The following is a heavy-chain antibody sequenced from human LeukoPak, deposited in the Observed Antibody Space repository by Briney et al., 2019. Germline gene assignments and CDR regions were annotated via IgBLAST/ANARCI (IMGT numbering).Heavy chain of an antibody. CDR2: ISAYNGNT. CDR1: GYTFTSYG. J-gene: IGHJ4*02. Sequence: ASVKVSCKASGYTFTSYGISWVRQAPGQGLEWMARISAYNGNTNYAQKLQGRVTMTTDTSTSTAYTELRSLRSDDTAVYYCARDKTTDYGDEVGLDYWGQGTLVTVSS. CDR3: ARDKTTDYGDEVGLDY. V-gene: IGHV1-18*01. D-gene: IGHD4-17*01.